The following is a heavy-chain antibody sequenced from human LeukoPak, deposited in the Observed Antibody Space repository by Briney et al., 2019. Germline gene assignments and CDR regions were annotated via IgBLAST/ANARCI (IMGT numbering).Heavy chain of an antibody. CDR2: FSGRRGST. J-gene: IGHJ4*02. D-gene: IGHD5-18*01. CDR3: AKRIQSAMATGY. V-gene: IGHV3-23*01. Sequence: GCPRHSCAHPGFTFTNSVLSTVPEAPGEGLRWGSDFSGRRGSTYSADSVKGGVTISRDNSKNTLYLQMNSLRAEDTAVYYCAKRIQSAMATGYWGQGTLVTVSS. CDR1: GFTFTNSV.